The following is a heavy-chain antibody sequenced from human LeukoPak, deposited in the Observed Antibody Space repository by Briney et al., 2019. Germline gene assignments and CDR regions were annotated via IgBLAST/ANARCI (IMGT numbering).Heavy chain of an antibody. Sequence: GASVKVSCKASGYTFTNNFMHWVRQAPGQGLEWIGIINPSGDNTWYAQKLQGRVTMTTDTSTSTAYMELRSLRSDDTAVYYCARDISSGWPFENWGQGTQVTVSS. D-gene: IGHD6-19*01. V-gene: IGHV1-46*01. J-gene: IGHJ4*02. CDR2: INPSGDNT. CDR3: ARDISSGWPFEN. CDR1: GYTFTNNF.